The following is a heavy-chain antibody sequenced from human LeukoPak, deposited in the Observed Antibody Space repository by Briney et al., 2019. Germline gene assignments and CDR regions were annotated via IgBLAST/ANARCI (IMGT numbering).Heavy chain of an antibody. CDR3: ATAKVYSYGDFDY. CDR1: GFTFSSYA. CDR2: ISGSGGGT. V-gene: IGHV3-23*01. D-gene: IGHD5-18*01. J-gene: IGHJ4*02. Sequence: GGSLRLSCAASGFTFSSYAMSWVRQAPGKGLEYVSFISGSGGGTNYADSVKGRFTISRDNSKNTLYLQMNSLRAEDTAVYYCATAKVYSYGDFDYWGQGTLVTASS.